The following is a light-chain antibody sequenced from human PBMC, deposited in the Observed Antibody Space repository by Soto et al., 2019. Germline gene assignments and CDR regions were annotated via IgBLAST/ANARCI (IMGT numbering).Light chain of an antibody. CDR2: AAS. J-gene: IGKJ1*01. V-gene: IGKV1-39*01. Sequence: DIQMTQSPYSLSASVGDRVTITCRASQSISDFLNWYQQKPGKAPKLLIYAASTLQSGVPSRFSGSGSGTDFTLTISGLYPEYFATYYCQQTYSTPPTFGQGTKVEIK. CDR3: QQTYSTPPT. CDR1: QSISDF.